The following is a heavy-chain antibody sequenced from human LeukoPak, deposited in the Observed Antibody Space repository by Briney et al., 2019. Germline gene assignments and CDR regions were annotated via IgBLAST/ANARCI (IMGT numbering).Heavy chain of an antibody. CDR1: GGSISSYY. CDR3: ARDIADAFDI. V-gene: IGHV4-4*07. Sequence: SETLSLTCTVSGGSISSYYWNWIRQPAGKGLEWTGRIYTSGSTNYNPSLKSRVTISVDKSKNLFSLRLSSVTAADTAVYYCARDIADAFDIWGQGTMVTVSS. J-gene: IGHJ3*02. D-gene: IGHD3-16*02. CDR2: IYTSGST.